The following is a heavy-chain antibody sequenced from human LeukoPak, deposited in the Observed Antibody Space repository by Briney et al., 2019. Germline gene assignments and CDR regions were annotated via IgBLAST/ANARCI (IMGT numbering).Heavy chain of an antibody. J-gene: IGHJ4*02. Sequence: GASVKVSCKASGYTFTGYYMHWVRQAPGQGLEWMGWINPNSGGTNYAQRFQGRVTMTRDTSISTAYMELSRLRSDDTAVYYCARATGIVSAAIHLGYWGQGTLVTVSS. CDR1: GYTFTGYY. D-gene: IGHD2-21*02. CDR2: INPNSGGT. CDR3: ARATGIVSAAIHLGY. V-gene: IGHV1-2*02.